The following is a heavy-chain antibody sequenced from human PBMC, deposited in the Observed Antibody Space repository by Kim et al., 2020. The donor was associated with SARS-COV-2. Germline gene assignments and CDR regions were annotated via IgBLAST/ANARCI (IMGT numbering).Heavy chain of an antibody. J-gene: IGHJ4*02. CDR1: ELTVSSNY. V-gene: IGHV3-66*01. CDR2: IYSGGTT. CDR3: VRAVAGDYFDY. D-gene: IGHD6-19*01. Sequence: GGSLRLSCAASELTVSSNYMSWVRQAPGKGLEWVSVIYSGGTTYYAGSVKGRFTISRDNSKDTLYLQMNSLRAEDTAVYYCVRAVAGDYFDYWGQGTPVT.